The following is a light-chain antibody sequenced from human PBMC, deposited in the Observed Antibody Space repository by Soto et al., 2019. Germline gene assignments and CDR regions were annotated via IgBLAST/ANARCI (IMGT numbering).Light chain of an antibody. CDR1: SGHSSYI. CDR3: ETWDSNTRV. CDR2: LEGSGSY. J-gene: IGLJ2*01. V-gene: IGLV4-60*02. Sequence: QLVLTQSSSASASLGSSVKLTCTLSSGHSSYIIAWHQQQPGKAPRYLMKLEGSGSYNKGSGVPDRFSGSISGADRYLTISNLQFEDEADYYCETWDSNTRVFGGGTKLTV.